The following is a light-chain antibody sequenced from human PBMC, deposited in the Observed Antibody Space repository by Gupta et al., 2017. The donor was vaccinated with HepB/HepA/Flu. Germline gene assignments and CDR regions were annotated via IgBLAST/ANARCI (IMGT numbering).Light chain of an antibody. J-gene: IGLJ2*01. CDR3: QSADSSGTYYVV. V-gene: IGLV3-25*03. CDR2: KDS. CDR1: ALPKQY. Sequence: SYELTQPPSVSVSPGPTARITCSGDALPKQYAYWYQQKPGQAPGLVIYKDSERPSGIPERFSGSSSGTTVTLTISGVQAEDEADYYCQSADSSGTYYVVFGGGTKLTVL.